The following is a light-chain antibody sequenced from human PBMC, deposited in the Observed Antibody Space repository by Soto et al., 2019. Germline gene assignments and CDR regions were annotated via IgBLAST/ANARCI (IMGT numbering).Light chain of an antibody. CDR2: DVS. CDR1: SSDVGGYNY. CDR3: CSYTTSNTRQIV. J-gene: IGLJ1*01. Sequence: LTQPASVSGSPGQSITISCTGTSSDVGGYNYVSWYQQQPGKAPKFMIYDVSNRPSGVSDRFSGSKSGNTASLTISGLQAEDEADYYCCSYTTSNTRQIVFGTG. V-gene: IGLV2-14*01.